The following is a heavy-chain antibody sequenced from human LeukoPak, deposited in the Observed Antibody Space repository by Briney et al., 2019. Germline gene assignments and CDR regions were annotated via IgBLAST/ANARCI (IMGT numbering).Heavy chain of an antibody. CDR1: GFTFSSYS. J-gene: IGHJ4*02. V-gene: IGHV3-21*01. Sequence: GGFLRLSCAASGFTFSSYSMNWVRQAPGKGLEWVSSISSSSSYIYYADSVKGRFTISRDNAKNSLYLQMNSLRAEDTAVYYCAREDYDYVWGSYSTIHYYFDYWGQGTLVTVSS. CDR3: AREDYDYVWGSYSTIHYYFDY. D-gene: IGHD3-16*01. CDR2: ISSSSSYI.